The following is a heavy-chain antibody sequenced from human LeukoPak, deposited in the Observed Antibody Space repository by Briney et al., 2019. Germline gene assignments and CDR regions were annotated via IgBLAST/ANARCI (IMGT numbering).Heavy chain of an antibody. CDR1: GFTFSSYA. J-gene: IGHJ4*02. CDR2: ISDSSGST. CDR3: ARDKSYYDILTGYLL. Sequence: GGSLRLSCAASGFTFSSYAMTWVRQAPGKGLEWVSTISDSSGSTYYADSVKGRFSISRDNFKNTLYLQMNSLRAEDTAVYYCARDKSYYDILTGYLLWGQGTLVTVSS. V-gene: IGHV3-23*01. D-gene: IGHD3-9*01.